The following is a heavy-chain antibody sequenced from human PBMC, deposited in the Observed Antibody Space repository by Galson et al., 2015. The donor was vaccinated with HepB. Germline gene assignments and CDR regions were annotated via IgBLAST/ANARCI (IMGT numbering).Heavy chain of an antibody. Sequence: SLRLSCAASGFTFSSYGMHWVRQAPGKGLEWVAVIWYDGSNKYYADSVKGRFTISRDNSKNTLYLRMNSLRAEDTAVYYCAREAGGSGYYYASYYYMDVWGKGTTVTVSS. J-gene: IGHJ6*03. CDR3: AREAGGSGYYYASYYYMDV. V-gene: IGHV3-33*01. CDR2: IWYDGSNK. CDR1: GFTFSSYG. D-gene: IGHD3-22*01.